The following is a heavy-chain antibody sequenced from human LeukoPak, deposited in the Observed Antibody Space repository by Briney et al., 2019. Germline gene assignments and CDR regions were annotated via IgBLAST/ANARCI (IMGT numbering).Heavy chain of an antibody. V-gene: IGHV1-18*01. CDR1: GYTFTSYG. CDR3: ASGAAYSSSPTGLDY. J-gene: IGHJ4*02. D-gene: IGHD6-6*01. CDR2: ISAYNGNT. Sequence: ASVKVSCKASGYTFTSYGISWVRQAPGQGLEWMGWISAYNGNTNYAQKLQGRVTMTTDTSTSTAYMELRSLRSDDTAVYYCASGAAYSSSPTGLDYWGQGTLVTVSS.